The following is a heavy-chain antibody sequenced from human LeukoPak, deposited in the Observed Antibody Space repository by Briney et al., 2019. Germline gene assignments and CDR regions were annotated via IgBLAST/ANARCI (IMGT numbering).Heavy chain of an antibody. Sequence: PSETLSLTCAVYGGSFSGYYWSWIRQPPGKGPEWIGEINHSGSTNYNPSLKSRVTISVDTSKNQFSLKLSSVTAADTAVYYCARGRTDAFDIWGQGTMVSVSS. J-gene: IGHJ3*02. V-gene: IGHV4-34*01. CDR1: GGSFSGYY. CDR2: INHSGST. CDR3: ARGRTDAFDI.